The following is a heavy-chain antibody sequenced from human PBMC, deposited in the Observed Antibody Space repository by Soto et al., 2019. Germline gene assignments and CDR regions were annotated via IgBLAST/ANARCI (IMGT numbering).Heavy chain of an antibody. CDR2: IYHSGST. J-gene: IGHJ4*02. CDR1: GGSISSGGYS. CDR3: AKRRSGYSYGPSYYFDY. D-gene: IGHD5-18*01. V-gene: IGHV4-30-2*01. Sequence: SETLSLTCAVSGGSISSGGYSWSWIRQPPGKGLEWIGYIYHSGSTYYNPSLKSRVTISVDRSKNQFSLKLSSVTAADTAVYYCAKRRSGYSYGPSYYFDYWGQGTLVTVSS.